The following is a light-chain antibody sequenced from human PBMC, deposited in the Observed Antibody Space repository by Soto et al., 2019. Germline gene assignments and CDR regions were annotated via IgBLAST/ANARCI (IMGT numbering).Light chain of an antibody. CDR1: TSNLGSNF. J-gene: IGLJ3*02. V-gene: IGLV1-47*01. CDR2: RNE. Sequence: QPVLTQPPSASGTPGQRVTISCSGSTSNLGSNFVYWYQQVPGAAPKLLISRNEQRPSGVPDRFSGSKSGTSASLAISGLRSEDEADYHCAAWDDSLSGVVFGGGTKLTVL. CDR3: AAWDDSLSGVV.